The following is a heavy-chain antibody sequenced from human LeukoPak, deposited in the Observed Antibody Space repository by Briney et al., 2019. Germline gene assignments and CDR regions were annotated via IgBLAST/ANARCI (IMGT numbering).Heavy chain of an antibody. CDR2: IYTSGST. Sequence: SQTLSLTCTVSGGSISSYYWSWIRQPAGKGLEWIGRIYTSGSTNYNPSLKSRVTMSVDTSKNQFSLKLSSVTAADTAVYYCARDAELELRYPSGPWGQGTLVTVSS. V-gene: IGHV4-4*07. J-gene: IGHJ5*02. CDR3: ARDAELELRYPSGP. CDR1: GGSISSYY. D-gene: IGHD1-7*01.